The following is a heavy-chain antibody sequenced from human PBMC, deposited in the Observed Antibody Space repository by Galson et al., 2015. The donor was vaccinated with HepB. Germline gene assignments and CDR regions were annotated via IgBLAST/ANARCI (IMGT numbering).Heavy chain of an antibody. Sequence: SLRLSCAASGFTFSYYAVTWVRQAPGKGLEWVSSISGSGGSTYYADSVKGRFTISRDNSKNTLYLQMKGLRAEDTAIYYCAKGGSEVVADYMDVWGKGTTVTVSS. CDR2: ISGSGGST. CDR3: AKGGSEVVADYMDV. V-gene: IGHV3-23*01. D-gene: IGHD2-2*01. CDR1: GFTFSYYA. J-gene: IGHJ6*03.